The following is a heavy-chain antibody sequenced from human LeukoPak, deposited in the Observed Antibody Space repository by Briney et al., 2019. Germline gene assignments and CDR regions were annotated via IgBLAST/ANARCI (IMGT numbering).Heavy chain of an antibody. Sequence: TSETLSLTCTVSGGSISSYYWSWIRQPAGKGLEWIGRIYTSGSTSYNPSLKSRVTMSVDTSKNQFSLKLSSVTAADTAVYYCASSGNVFVTTGSRDYYYYMDVWGTGTTVTISS. CDR1: GGSISSYY. CDR3: ASSGNVFVTTGSRDYYYYMDV. D-gene: IGHD4-17*01. V-gene: IGHV4-4*07. CDR2: IYTSGST. J-gene: IGHJ6*03.